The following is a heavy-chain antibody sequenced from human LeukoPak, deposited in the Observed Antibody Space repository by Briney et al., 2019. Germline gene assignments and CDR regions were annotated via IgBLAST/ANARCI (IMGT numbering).Heavy chain of an antibody. V-gene: IGHV3-64D*09. Sequence: GGSLRLSCSASGFTFSSYAMHWVRQAPGKGLEYVSAISSNGGSTYYADSVKGRFTISRDNSKNTLYLQMSSLRAEDTAVYYCVKGQYYYDSGSYLDYWGQGTLVTVSS. D-gene: IGHD3-10*01. J-gene: IGHJ4*02. CDR2: ISSNGGST. CDR3: VKGQYYYDSGSYLDY. CDR1: GFTFSSYA.